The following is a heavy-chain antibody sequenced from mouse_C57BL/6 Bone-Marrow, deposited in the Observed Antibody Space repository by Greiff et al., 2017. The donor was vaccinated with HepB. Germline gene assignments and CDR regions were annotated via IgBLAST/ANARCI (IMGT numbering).Heavy chain of an antibody. Sequence: EVKLVESGGGLVKPGGSLKLSCAASGFTFSDYGMHWVRQAPEKGLEWVAYISSGSSTIYYADTVKGRFTISRDNAKNTLFLQMSRLKSEDTAMYYCARPVWDSWFAYWGQGTLVTVSA. D-gene: IGHD4-1*01. J-gene: IGHJ3*01. CDR2: ISSGSSTI. CDR1: GFTFSDYG. CDR3: ARPVWDSWFAY. V-gene: IGHV5-17*03.